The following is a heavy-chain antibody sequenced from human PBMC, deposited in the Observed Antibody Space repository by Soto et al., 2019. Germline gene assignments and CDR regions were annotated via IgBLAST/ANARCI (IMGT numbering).Heavy chain of an antibody. D-gene: IGHD3-22*01. CDR1: GYTFTGYY. V-gene: IGHV1-2*02. CDR2: INPNSGGT. Sequence: QVQLVQSGAEVKKPGASVKVSCKASGYTFTGYYMHWVRQAPGQGLEWMGWINPNSGGTNYAQKFQVRVTMTRDPSRSTAYMELSRLRSDDTAVYYCERSYYSSGYYPEYFQHWGQGTLVTVSS. J-gene: IGHJ1*01. CDR3: ERSYYSSGYYPEYFQH.